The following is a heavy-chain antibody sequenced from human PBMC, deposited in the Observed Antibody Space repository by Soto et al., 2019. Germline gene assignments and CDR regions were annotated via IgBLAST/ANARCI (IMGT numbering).Heavy chain of an antibody. CDR2: ISYDGSNK. J-gene: IGHJ6*02. Sequence: GGSLRLSCAASGFTFSSYGMHWVRQAPGKGLEWVAVISYDGSNKYYADSVKGRFTISRDNSKNTLYLQMNSLRAEDTAVYYCAKSDIVVVPAAIDYYYGMDVWGQGTTVTVSS. V-gene: IGHV3-30*18. CDR3: AKSDIVVVPAAIDYYYGMDV. CDR1: GFTFSSYG. D-gene: IGHD2-2*01.